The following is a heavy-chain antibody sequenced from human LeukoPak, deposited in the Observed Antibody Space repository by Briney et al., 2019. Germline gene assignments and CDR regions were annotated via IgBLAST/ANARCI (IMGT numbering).Heavy chain of an antibody. CDR3: ARTYYYDSSGYWDC. D-gene: IGHD3-22*01. CDR2: INHSGST. J-gene: IGHJ4*02. CDR1: GGSFSGYY. V-gene: IGHV4-34*01. Sequence: PSETLSLTCAVYGGSFSGYYWSWIRQPPGKGLGWIGEINHSGSTNYNPSLKSRVTISVDTSKNQFSLKLSSVTAADTAVYYCARTYYYDSSGYWDCWGQGTLVTVSS.